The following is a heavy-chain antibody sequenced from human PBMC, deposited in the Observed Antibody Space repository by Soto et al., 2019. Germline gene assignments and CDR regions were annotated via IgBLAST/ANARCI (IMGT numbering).Heavy chain of an antibody. CDR2: ISYDGSNK. D-gene: IGHD3-10*01. V-gene: IGHV3-30*18. Sequence: GGSLRLSCAASGFTFSSYGMHWVRQAPGKGLEWVAVISYDGSNKYYADSVKGRFTISRDNSKNTLYLQMNSLRAEDTAVYYCAKDVSTYYYGSGSYDYYYYYGMDVWGQGTTVTVSS. CDR1: GFTFSSYG. J-gene: IGHJ6*02. CDR3: AKDVSTYYYGSGSYDYYYYYGMDV.